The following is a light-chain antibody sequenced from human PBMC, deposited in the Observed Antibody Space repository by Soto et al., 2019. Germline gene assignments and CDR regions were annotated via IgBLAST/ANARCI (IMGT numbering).Light chain of an antibody. CDR2: AAS. CDR3: QQLYSYPLT. Sequence: DIQLTQSPSFLSASVGDRVTITCRVNQGISNYFAWYQQKPGKAPKLLIYAASTLQIGVPSRFSGSGSGTEFTLTIYSLQPEDFATYYCQQLYSYPLTFGGGTKVEIK. CDR1: QGISNY. V-gene: IGKV1-9*01. J-gene: IGKJ4*01.